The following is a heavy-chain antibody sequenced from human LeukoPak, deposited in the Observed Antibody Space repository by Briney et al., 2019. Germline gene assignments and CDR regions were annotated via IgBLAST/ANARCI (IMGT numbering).Heavy chain of an antibody. CDR1: GFTFSSYS. CDR2: ISSSSSYI. D-gene: IGHD2-15*01. Sequence: GGSLRLSCAASGFTFSSYSMNWVRQAPGKGLEWVSSISSSSSYIYYADSVKGRFTISRDNSKNTLYLQVNSLRAEDTAVYYCARSGLNRFDYWGQGTLVIVSS. V-gene: IGHV3-21*04. CDR3: ARSGLNRFDY. J-gene: IGHJ4*02.